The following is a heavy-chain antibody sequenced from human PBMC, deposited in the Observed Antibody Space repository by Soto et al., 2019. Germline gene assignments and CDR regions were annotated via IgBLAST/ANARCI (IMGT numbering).Heavy chain of an antibody. V-gene: IGHV3-7*01. CDR1: GFTFSSYW. CDR2: IKQDGSEK. J-gene: IGHJ4*02. D-gene: IGHD5-18*01. Sequence: GALRLSCAASGFTFSSYWMSWVRQAPGKGLEWVANIKQDGSEKYYVDSVKGRFTISRDNAKNSLYLQMNSLRAEDTAVYYCAREAMAPYYFDYWGQGTLVTVPQ. CDR3: AREAMAPYYFDY.